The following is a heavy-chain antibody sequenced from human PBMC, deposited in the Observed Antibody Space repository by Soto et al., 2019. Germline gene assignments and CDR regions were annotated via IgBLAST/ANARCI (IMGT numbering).Heavy chain of an antibody. J-gene: IGHJ6*02. Sequence: GGSLRLSCAASGFTFSSYAMHWVRQAPGKGLEWVAVISYDGSNKYYADSVKGRFTISRDNSKNTLYLQMNSLRAEDTAVYYCARDGNSAVAGTRYYRMDCWSQGTTVPV. CDR1: GFTFSSYA. V-gene: IGHV3-30-3*01. CDR3: ARDGNSAVAGTRYYRMDC. CDR2: ISYDGSNK. D-gene: IGHD6-19*01.